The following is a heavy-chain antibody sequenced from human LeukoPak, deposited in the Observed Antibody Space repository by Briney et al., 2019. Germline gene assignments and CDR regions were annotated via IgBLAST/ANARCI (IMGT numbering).Heavy chain of an antibody. CDR1: GYTFSGYA. J-gene: IGHJ4*02. CDR3: ARGSTSDWPLDH. D-gene: IGHD2-2*01. V-gene: IGHV1-3*01. CDR2: IDAGNGDT. Sequence: ASVKVSCKASGYTFSGYAVHWVRQAPGQRFKWMGWIDAGNGDTRYSQKFQGRVTITRDTSASTAYIELRSLRSEDTAMYYCARGSTSDWPLDHWGQETLVTISS.